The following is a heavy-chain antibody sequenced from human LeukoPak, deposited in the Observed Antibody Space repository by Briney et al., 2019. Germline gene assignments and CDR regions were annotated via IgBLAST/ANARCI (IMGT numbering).Heavy chain of an antibody. J-gene: IGHJ4*02. CDR2: IYYSGST. CDR1: GGSISSGSYY. Sequence: SETLSLTCTVSGGSISSGSYYWGWIRQPPGKGLEWIGNIYYSGSTNYNPSLKSRVTISVDTSKNQFSLKLSSVTAADTAVYYCARVLLRLGESHFDYWGQGTLVTVSS. CDR3: ARVLLRLGESHFDY. V-gene: IGHV4-61*01. D-gene: IGHD3-16*01.